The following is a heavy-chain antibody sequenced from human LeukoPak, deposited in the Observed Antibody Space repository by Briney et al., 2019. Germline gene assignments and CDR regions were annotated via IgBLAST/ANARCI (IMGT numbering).Heavy chain of an antibody. V-gene: IGHV4-61*05. J-gene: IGHJ6*03. Sequence: PSETLSLTCAVSGVSISSRDSYWGWIRQPPGKGLEWIGNIYYSGSTNYNPSLKSRVTISVDTSKNQFSLKLSSVTAADTAVYYCARLNSYIYYYYMDVWGKGTTVTISS. CDR3: ARLNSYIYYYYMDV. CDR1: GVSISSRDSY. D-gene: IGHD2-2*02. CDR2: IYYSGST.